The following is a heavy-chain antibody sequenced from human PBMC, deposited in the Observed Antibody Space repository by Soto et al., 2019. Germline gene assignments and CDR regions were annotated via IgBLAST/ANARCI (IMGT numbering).Heavy chain of an antibody. CDR1: GFTFSSYV. J-gene: IGHJ4*02. CDR2: ISYDGSNQ. D-gene: IGHD6-13*01. Sequence: QVQLVESGGGVVQPGRSLRLSCAASGFTFSSYVMHWVRQAPGKGLEWVAVISYDGSNQYYADSVKGRFTISRDNSKNTLYLQMNSLRADDTSMYYCAKLDQYSSSQGYWGQGTLVTVSS. V-gene: IGHV3-30*18. CDR3: AKLDQYSSSQGY.